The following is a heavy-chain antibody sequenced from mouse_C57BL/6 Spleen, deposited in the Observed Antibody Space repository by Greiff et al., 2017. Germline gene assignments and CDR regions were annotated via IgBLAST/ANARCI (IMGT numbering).Heavy chain of an antibody. CDR2: INPYNGGT. J-gene: IGHJ1*03. V-gene: IGHV1-19*01. D-gene: IGHD1-1*02. CDR1: GYTFTDYY. Sequence: VQLQQSGPVLVKPGASVKMSCKASGYTFTDYYMNWVKQSHGKSLEWIGVINPYNGGTSYNQKFKGKATLTVDKSSSTAYMELNSLTSEDSAVYYCARSMVARDWYFDVWGTGTTVTVSS. CDR3: ARSMVARDWYFDV.